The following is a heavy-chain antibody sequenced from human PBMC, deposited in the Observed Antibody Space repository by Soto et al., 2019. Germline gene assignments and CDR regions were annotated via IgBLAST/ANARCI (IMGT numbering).Heavy chain of an antibody. D-gene: IGHD6-13*01. Sequence: PXEFLKTSFKGSGYSFTSYWHGWVRQIPGKGLEWMGIIYPGDSDTRYSPSFQGQVTISADKSISTAYLQWSSLKASDTAMYYCARRIAAAGTLFDYWGQGTLVTVSS. J-gene: IGHJ4*02. V-gene: IGHV5-51*01. CDR2: IYPGDSDT. CDR1: GYSFTSYW. CDR3: ARRIAAAGTLFDY.